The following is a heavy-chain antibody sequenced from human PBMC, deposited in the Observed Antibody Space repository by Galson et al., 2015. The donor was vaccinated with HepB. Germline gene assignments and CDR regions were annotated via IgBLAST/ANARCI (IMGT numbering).Heavy chain of an antibody. V-gene: IGHV3-15*01. CDR1: GFTFSNAW. J-gene: IGHJ4*02. CDR2: IKSRTDGGTT. CDR3: TKLLRENSYGYWGSRFDY. D-gene: IGHD5-18*01. Sequence: SLRLSCAASGFTFSNAWMSWVRQAPGKGLEWVGRIKSRTDGGTTDYAAPVKGRFTISRDDSRNTLYLQVNSLKSEDTAVYYCTKLLRENSYGYWGSRFDYWGPGTLVTVSS.